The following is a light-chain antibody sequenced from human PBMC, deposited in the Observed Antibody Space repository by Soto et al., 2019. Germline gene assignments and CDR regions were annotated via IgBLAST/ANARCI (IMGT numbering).Light chain of an antibody. CDR3: QQYFSTSIT. CDR1: QSLLYTSNNKNH. CDR2: WAS. J-gene: IGKJ5*01. Sequence: DIVMTQSPDSLAVSLGERATIKCRSSQSLLYTSNNKNHLAWYQQKPGQSPKVLIYWASTRQTGVPERFSGSGSGTDFTLTISSLQSDDVAIYYFQQYFSTSITFGQGTRLGIK. V-gene: IGKV4-1*01.